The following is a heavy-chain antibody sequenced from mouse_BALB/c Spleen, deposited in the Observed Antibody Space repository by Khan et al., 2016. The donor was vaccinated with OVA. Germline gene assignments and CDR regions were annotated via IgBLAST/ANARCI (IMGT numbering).Heavy chain of an antibody. D-gene: IGHD2-14*01. J-gene: IGHJ3*01. CDR2: INYSGST. Sequence: VQLQQSGPGLVKPSQSLSLTCTVTGYSITSDYAWNWIRQFPGNKLEWMGYINYSGSTSYHPSLKSRTSITRDTSKNQFFLQLNSVTTEDTATYYCARGVRLTYWGQGTLVTVSA. V-gene: IGHV3-2*02. CDR3: ARGVRLTY. CDR1: GYSITSDYA.